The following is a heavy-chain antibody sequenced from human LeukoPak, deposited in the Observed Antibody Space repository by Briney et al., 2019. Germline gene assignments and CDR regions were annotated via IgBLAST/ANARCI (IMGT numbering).Heavy chain of an antibody. Sequence: GESLQISCQGAGYSFTSYWISWVRQMAGKGVEWMGRIEPSDGYTNYSASFQGHVPISAQKPTSTAYLQSSSLKPSDTALYYCPQWSPGDFDYWGQGTLVTVSS. CDR2: IEPSDGYT. CDR1: GYSFTSYW. J-gene: IGHJ4*02. D-gene: IGHD1-26*01. V-gene: IGHV5-10-1*01. CDR3: PQWSPGDFDY.